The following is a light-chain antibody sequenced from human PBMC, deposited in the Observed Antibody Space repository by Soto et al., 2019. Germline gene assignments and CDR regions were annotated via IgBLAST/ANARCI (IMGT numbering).Light chain of an antibody. Sequence: QSALTQPPSASGAPGQGVIISCSGSSSNIGSNSVNWYQQLPGTAPKLLIYSSNQRPSGVPDRFSGSKSGTSASLAISGLQSEDEADYYCAAWDDSLNGRVFGGGTKLTVL. CDR3: AAWDDSLNGRV. CDR2: SSN. J-gene: IGLJ3*02. CDR1: SSNIGSNS. V-gene: IGLV1-44*01.